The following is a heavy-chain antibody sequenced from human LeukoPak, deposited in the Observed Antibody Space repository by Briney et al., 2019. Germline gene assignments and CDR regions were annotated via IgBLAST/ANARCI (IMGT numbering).Heavy chain of an antibody. Sequence: QTGGSLRLSCAASGFTVSSNYMSWVRQAPGKGLEWVSVIYSGGSTYYADSVKGRFTISRDNSKNTLYLQMNSLRAEDTAVYYCAKDLHDYGDYGLDHWGQGTLVTVSS. V-gene: IGHV3-66*01. J-gene: IGHJ4*02. CDR3: AKDLHDYGDYGLDH. CDR1: GFTVSSNY. D-gene: IGHD4-17*01. CDR2: IYSGGST.